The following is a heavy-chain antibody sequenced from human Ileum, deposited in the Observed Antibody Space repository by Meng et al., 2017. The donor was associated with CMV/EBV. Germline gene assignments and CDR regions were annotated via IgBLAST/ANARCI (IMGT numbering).Heavy chain of an antibody. D-gene: IGHD2-2*01. CDR2: ISRSSDTI. Sequence: GGSLRLSCAASGIVFSTYSMNWVRQAPGKGLEWISFISRSSDTIYYADSVKGRFTTSRDNAKNSLYLQMNSLRAEDTAVYYCAREGCTSSTCYPLSDVYLWGQGTLVTVSS. CDR1: GIVFSTYS. V-gene: IGHV3-48*04. J-gene: IGHJ4*02. CDR3: AREGCTSSTCYPLSDVYL.